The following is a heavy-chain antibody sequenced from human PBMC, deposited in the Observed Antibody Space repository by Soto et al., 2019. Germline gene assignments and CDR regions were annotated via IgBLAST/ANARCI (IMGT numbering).Heavy chain of an antibody. Sequence: SETLSLTCAVYGGYFCGYYWSWIRQPPGKGLEWIGEINHSGSTNYNPSLKSRVTISVDTSKNQFSLKLSSVTAADTAVYYCGRVTPIWVRGYFDYWGQGTLVTLSS. D-gene: IGHD3-9*01. CDR1: GGYFCGYY. CDR3: GRVTPIWVRGYFDY. CDR2: INHSGST. J-gene: IGHJ4*02. V-gene: IGHV4-34*01.